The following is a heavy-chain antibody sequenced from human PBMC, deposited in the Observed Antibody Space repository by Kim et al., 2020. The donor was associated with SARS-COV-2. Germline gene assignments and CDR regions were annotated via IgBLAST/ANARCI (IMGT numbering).Heavy chain of an antibody. V-gene: IGHV3-23*01. Sequence: YADSVKDRFTISRDNSKNTLDLQMNSLRAEDTAVYYCAKDLIRGVCYPDYWGQGTLVTVSS. D-gene: IGHD2-8*02. J-gene: IGHJ4*02. CDR3: AKDLIRGVCYPDY.